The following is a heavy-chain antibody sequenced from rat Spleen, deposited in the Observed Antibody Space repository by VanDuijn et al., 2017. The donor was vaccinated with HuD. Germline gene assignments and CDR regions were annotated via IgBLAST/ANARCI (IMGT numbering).Heavy chain of an antibody. Sequence: EVQLVESGGGLVQPGRSLKLSCAASGFTFSNYDMAWVRQAPTKGLEWVASISPSGGITDYRDSVKGRFAISRDTATSTLYLQMDSLGSEDTATYYCATAGSRVSRFAYWGQGTLVTVSS. J-gene: IGHJ3*01. D-gene: IGHD1-4*01. CDR3: ATAGSRVSRFAY. V-gene: IGHV5-19*01. CDR2: ISPSGGIT. CDR1: GFTFSNYD.